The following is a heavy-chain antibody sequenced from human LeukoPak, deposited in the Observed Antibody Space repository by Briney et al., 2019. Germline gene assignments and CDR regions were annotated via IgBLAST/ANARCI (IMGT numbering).Heavy chain of an antibody. J-gene: IGHJ6*02. CDR2: IYSGGST. D-gene: IGHD5-12*01. CDR1: GFTFSKYA. CDR3: ATSHSGYDSYYYYGMDV. Sequence: GGSLRLSCAASGFTFSKYAMSWVRQAPGKGLEWVSVIYSGGSTYYADSVKGRFTISRDNSKNTLYLQMNSLRAEDTAVYYCATSHSGYDSYYYYGMDVWGQGTTVTVSS. V-gene: IGHV3-66*01.